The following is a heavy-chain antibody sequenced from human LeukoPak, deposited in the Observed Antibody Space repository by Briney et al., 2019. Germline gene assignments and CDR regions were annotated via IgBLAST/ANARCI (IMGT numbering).Heavy chain of an antibody. CDR2: IIPIFGTA. CDR3: ARDLRGYCGGDCYLGY. D-gene: IGHD2-21*02. CDR1: GGTFSSYA. V-gene: IGHV1-69*06. Sequence: ASVKVSCKASGGTFSSYAISWVRQAPGQGLEWMGGIIPIFGTANYAQKFQGRVTITADKSTSTAYMELRSLRSDDTAVYYCARDLRGYCGGDCYLGYWGQGTLVTVSS. J-gene: IGHJ4*02.